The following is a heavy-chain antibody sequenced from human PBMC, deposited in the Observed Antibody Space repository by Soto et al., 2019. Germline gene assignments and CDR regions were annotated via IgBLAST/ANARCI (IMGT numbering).Heavy chain of an antibody. CDR2: ISAYNGNT. V-gene: IGHV1-18*01. J-gene: IGHJ6*02. CDR3: ARGYYYYDSSGSQILYYYYGMDV. D-gene: IGHD3-22*01. CDR1: GYTFTSYG. Sequence: ASVKVSCKASGYTFTSYGISWVRQAPGQGLEWMGWISAYNGNTNYAQKLQGRVTMTTDTSTSTAYMELRSLRSDDTAVYYCARGYYYYDSSGSQILYYYYGMDVWGQGTTVTVSS.